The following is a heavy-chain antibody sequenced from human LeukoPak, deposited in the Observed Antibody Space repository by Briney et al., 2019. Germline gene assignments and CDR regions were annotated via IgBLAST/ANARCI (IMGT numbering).Heavy chain of an antibody. Sequence: SETLSLTCTVSGGSISRSSYYWGWIRQPPGKGLEWIGSIYYSGSTYYNPSLKSRVTISVDTSKNQFSLKLSSVTAADTAVYYCARDAMATIDYWGQGALVTVSS. CDR1: GGSISRSSYY. CDR3: ARDAMATIDY. V-gene: IGHV4-39*07. J-gene: IGHJ4*02. CDR2: IYYSGST. D-gene: IGHD5-24*01.